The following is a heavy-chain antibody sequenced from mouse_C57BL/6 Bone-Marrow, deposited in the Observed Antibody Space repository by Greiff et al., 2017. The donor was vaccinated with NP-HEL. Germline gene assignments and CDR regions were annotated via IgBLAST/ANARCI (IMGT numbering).Heavy chain of an antibody. V-gene: IGHV1-81*01. J-gene: IGHJ4*01. Sequence: QVQLQQSGAELARPGASVKLSCKASGYTFTSYGISWVKQRTGQGLEWIGEIYPRSGNTYYNEKFKGKATLTADKSSSTAYMELRSLTSEDSAVYFCASWGSPYAMDYWGQGTSVTVSS. CDR1: GYTFTSYG. CDR2: IYPRSGNT. CDR3: ASWGSPYAMDY.